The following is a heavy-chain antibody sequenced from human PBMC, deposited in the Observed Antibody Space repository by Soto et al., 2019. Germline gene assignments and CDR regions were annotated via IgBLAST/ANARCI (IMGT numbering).Heavy chain of an antibody. D-gene: IGHD1-7*01. CDR3: AREAGTTFDP. Sequence: GASVKVSCKASGGTFSSYAISWVRQAPGQGLEWMGGIIPIFATANYAQKFQGRVTITADESTSTAYMELSSLRSEDTAVYYCAREAGTTFDPWGQGTPVTVSS. V-gene: IGHV1-69*13. CDR2: IIPIFATA. J-gene: IGHJ5*02. CDR1: GGTFSSYA.